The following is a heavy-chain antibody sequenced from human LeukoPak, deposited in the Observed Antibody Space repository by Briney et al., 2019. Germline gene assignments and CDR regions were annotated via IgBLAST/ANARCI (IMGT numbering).Heavy chain of an antibody. CDR1: GYTFTSYG. CDR2: ISAYNGNT. V-gene: IGHV1-18*01. CDR3: ARGGWYYYDSSGYYLIDN. Sequence: GASVKVSCKASGYTFTSYGISWVRQAPGQGLEWMGWISAYNGNTNYAQKLQGRVTMTTDTSASTAYMELWSLRSDDTALYYCARGGWYYYDSSGYYLIDNWGQGTLVTVSS. J-gene: IGHJ4*02. D-gene: IGHD3-22*01.